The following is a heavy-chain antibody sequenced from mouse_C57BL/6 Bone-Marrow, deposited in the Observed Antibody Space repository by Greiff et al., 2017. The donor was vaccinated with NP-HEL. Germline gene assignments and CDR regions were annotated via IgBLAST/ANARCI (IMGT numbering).Heavy chain of an antibody. J-gene: IGHJ3*01. CDR3: ARTPWFAY. V-gene: IGHV5-17*01. Sequence: EVQLVESGGGLVKPGGSLKLSCAASGFTFSDYGMHWVRQAPEKGLEWVAYISSGSSTIYYADTVKGRFTISRDNAKNTLFLQITSLRSEDTAMYYCARTPWFAYWGQGTLVTVSA. CDR1: GFTFSDYG. CDR2: ISSGSSTI.